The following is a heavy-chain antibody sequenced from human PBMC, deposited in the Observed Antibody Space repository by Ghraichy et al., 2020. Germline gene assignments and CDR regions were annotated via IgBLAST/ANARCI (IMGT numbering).Heavy chain of an antibody. J-gene: IGHJ6*02. D-gene: IGHD2-2*01. V-gene: IGHV3-7*01. Sequence: LSLTCAASEFTFSSYWMSWVRQAPGKGLEWVANIKGDGSEKYYVDSVKGRFTISRDNAKDSLYLQMNSLRAEDTAVYYCARNGAGVAPAAAPYYYYGMAVGGQATTATVS. CDR2: IKGDGSEK. CDR3: ARNGAGVAPAAAPYYYYGMAV. CDR1: EFTFSSYW.